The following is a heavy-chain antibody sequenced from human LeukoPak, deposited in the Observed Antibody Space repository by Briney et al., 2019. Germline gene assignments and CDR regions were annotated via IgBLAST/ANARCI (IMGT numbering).Heavy chain of an antibody. J-gene: IGHJ4*02. V-gene: IGHV1-24*01. CDR3: ARGGGIIAAAGGGFDY. CDR2: FDPEDGET. D-gene: IGHD6-13*01. CDR1: GYTLTELS. Sequence: ASVKVSCKVSGYTLTELSMHWVRQAPGKGLEWMGGFDPEDGETIYAQKFQGKVTITADESTSTAYMELSSLRSEDTAVYYCARGGGIIAAAGGGFDYWGQGTLVTVSS.